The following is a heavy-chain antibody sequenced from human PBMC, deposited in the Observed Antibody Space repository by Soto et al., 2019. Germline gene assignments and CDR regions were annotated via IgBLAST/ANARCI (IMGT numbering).Heavy chain of an antibody. Sequence: GGSLRLSCVASGFSFSSYEMNWVRQAPGKGLEWVSAIGDGGDTTYSADAVKGRFTISRYNSKNTHYLQMDSLRAEDTAVYYYANNRGIIMIVESWGQGTLVTVSS. D-gene: IGHD3-22*01. V-gene: IGHV3-23*01. CDR1: GFSFSSYE. CDR3: ANNRGIIMIVES. J-gene: IGHJ4*02. CDR2: IGDGGDTT.